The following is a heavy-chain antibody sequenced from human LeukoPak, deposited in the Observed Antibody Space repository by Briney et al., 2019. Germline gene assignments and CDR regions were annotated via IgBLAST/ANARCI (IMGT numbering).Heavy chain of an antibody. D-gene: IGHD5-18*01. CDR2: IYYSGST. CDR1: GGSISSGDYY. J-gene: IGHJ4*02. V-gene: IGHV4-30-4*08. CDR3: ARASGYSAE. Sequence: SETLSLTCTVSGGSISSGDYYWSWLRQPPGKGLGWIGYIYYSGSTYYNPSLKSRVTTSEDTSKIQFSLKLSSVTAADTAVYYCARASGYSAEWGQGTLVTVSS.